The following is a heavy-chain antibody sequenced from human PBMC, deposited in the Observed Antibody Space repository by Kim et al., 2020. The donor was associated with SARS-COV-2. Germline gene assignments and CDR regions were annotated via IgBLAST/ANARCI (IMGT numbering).Heavy chain of an antibody. Sequence: YYNPSLKSRVTISVDTSKNQLSLKLSAVTAADTAVYYCARALVLVYYFDYWGQGTLVTVSS. D-gene: IGHD2-8*02. J-gene: IGHJ4*02. V-gene: IGHV4-30-2*05. CDR3: ARALVLVYYFDY.